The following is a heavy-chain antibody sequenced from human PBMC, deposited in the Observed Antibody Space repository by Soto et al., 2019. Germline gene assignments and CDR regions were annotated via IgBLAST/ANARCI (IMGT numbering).Heavy chain of an antibody. D-gene: IGHD3-22*01. J-gene: IGHJ3*02. CDR2: IYYSGST. CDR3: AKYYYDSSGYPRGTAFDI. CDR1: GGSISSYY. Sequence: QVQLQESGPGLVKPSETLSLTCTVSGGSISSYYWSWIRQPPGKGLEWIGYIYYSGSTNYNPSLKSRVTISVDTSKNQFSLKLSSVTAADTAVYYCAKYYYDSSGYPRGTAFDIWGQGTMVTVSS. V-gene: IGHV4-59*01.